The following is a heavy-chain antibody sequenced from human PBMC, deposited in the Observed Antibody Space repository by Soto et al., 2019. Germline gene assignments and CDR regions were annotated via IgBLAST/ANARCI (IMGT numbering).Heavy chain of an antibody. V-gene: IGHV3-21*01. CDR3: ARDPYCSGGSCPPTRYHYYMDV. CDR2: ISSSSSYI. J-gene: IGHJ6*03. Sequence: TGGSLRLSCAASGFTFSSYSMNWVRQAPGKGLEWVSSISSSSSYIYYADSVKGRFTISRDNAKNSLYLQMNSLRAEDTAVYYCARDPYCSGGSCPPTRYHYYMDVWGKGTTVTVSS. D-gene: IGHD2-15*01. CDR1: GFTFSSYS.